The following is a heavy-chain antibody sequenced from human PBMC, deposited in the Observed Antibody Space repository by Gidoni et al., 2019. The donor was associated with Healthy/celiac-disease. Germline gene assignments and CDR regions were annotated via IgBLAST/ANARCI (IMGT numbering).Heavy chain of an antibody. V-gene: IGHV4-31*03. CDR3: ARGLVVPAAIGYYMDV. J-gene: IGHJ6*03. CDR1: GCSISSGGYY. CDR2: IYYSGST. Sequence: QVQLQESGPGLVKPSQTLSLTCTFSGCSISSGGYYWSWIRQHPGKGLEWIGYIYYSGSTYYNPSLKSRVTISVDTSKNQFSLKLSSVTAADTAVYYCARGLVVPAAIGYYMDVWGKGTTVTVSS. D-gene: IGHD2-2*01.